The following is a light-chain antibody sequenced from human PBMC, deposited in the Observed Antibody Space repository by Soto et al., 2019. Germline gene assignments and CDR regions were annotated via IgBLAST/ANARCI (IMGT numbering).Light chain of an antibody. J-gene: IGKJ1*01. CDR2: DAS. CDR3: QQYNNWPRWT. V-gene: IGKV1-5*01. CDR1: QSISSW. Sequence: DIQMTQSPSTLSATAGDRVTITCRASQSISSWLAWYQHKPVKAPKLLIYDASNLDSGVPSRFSGSGSGTEFSLTISSLQSEDFAVYYCQQYNNWPRWTFGQGTKVDI.